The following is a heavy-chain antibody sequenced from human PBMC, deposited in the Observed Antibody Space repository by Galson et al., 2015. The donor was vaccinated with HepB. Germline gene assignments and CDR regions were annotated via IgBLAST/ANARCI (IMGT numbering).Heavy chain of an antibody. Sequence: SVKVSCKASGYTFTSYGISWVRQAPGQGLEWMGWISAYNGNTNYAQKLQGRVTMTTDTSTSTAYMELRSLRSDDTAVYYCARDLIGYSSSWTPYYYGMDVWGQGTTVTVSS. V-gene: IGHV1-18*01. CDR2: ISAYNGNT. CDR1: GYTFTSYG. CDR3: ARDLIGYSSSWTPYYYGMDV. J-gene: IGHJ6*02. D-gene: IGHD6-13*01.